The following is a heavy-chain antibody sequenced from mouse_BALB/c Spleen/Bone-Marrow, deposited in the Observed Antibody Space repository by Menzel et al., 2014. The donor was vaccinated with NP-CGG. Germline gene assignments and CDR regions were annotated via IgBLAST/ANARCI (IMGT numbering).Heavy chain of an antibody. CDR1: GFSLTGYG. CDR3: ARERDLTLDY. V-gene: IGHV2-9*02. J-gene: IGHJ2*01. CDR2: IWAGGST. Sequence: VKLMESGPGLVAPSQRLSITCTVSGFSLTGYGLHWVRQPPGKGLEWLGVIWAGGSTDYNSALMSRLSTNKDNSKSQVFLKMNSLQTDDTAMYYCARERDLTLDYWGQGTTLTVSS. D-gene: IGHD4-1*01.